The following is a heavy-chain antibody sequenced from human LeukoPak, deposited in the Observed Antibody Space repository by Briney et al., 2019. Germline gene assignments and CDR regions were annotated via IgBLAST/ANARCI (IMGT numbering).Heavy chain of an antibody. Sequence: PGGSLRLSCAASGFTFSNYGMHWVRQAPGKGLDWVAFIRFDDTSKFYADSVKGRFTIFRDNSKNMLSLQMNSLRVEDTAVYYCAKDLKVGATYYYYMDVWGKGTAVSVSS. V-gene: IGHV3-30*02. J-gene: IGHJ6*03. CDR2: IRFDDTSK. CDR1: GFTFSNYG. CDR3: AKDLKVGATYYYYMDV. D-gene: IGHD1-26*01.